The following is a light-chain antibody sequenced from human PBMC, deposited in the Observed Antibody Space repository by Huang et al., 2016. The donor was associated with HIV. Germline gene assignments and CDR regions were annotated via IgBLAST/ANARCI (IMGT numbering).Light chain of an antibody. V-gene: IGKV3-20*01. Sequence: EIVLTQSPGTLSLSPAERATLSCRASQRISSSFLAWYQQKPGQTPRLLIYGASNRATSIPDRFRGSGSGTDFTLTISRLEPEDFAVYYCQHYGSPPWTFGQGTKVEIK. CDR3: QHYGSPPWT. CDR1: QRISSSF. J-gene: IGKJ1*01. CDR2: GAS.